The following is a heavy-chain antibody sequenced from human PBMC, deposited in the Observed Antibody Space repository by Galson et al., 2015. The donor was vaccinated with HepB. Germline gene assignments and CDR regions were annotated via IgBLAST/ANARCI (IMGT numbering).Heavy chain of an antibody. D-gene: IGHD2-15*01. CDR3: ARNRGSGSHFFDS. J-gene: IGHJ4*02. CDR2: INTNTGNP. V-gene: IGHV7-4-1*02. Sequence: SVKVSCKASGYTFSNYAMNWVRQAPGQELEWMGGINTNTGNPTYAQGFIGRFVFSLDTSVSTAWLQISSLQAEDNAVYYCARNRGSGSHFFDSWGQGTLVTVSS. CDR1: GYTFSNYA.